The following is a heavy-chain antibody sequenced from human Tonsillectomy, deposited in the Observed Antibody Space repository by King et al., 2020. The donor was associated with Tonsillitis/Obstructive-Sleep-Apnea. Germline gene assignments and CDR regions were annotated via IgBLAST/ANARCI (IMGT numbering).Heavy chain of an antibody. D-gene: IGHD2-8*01. J-gene: IGHJ3*02. Sequence: LQLQESGPGLVKPSETLSLTCIVTGGPISGYYWGWIWQPPGKGLEWIGYMYSSGSTNYNPSLKSRVTISVDTSKNHFSLKLSSVTAADTAVYYCAREGAVMNAFNIWGQGTMVPVSS. CDR2: MYSSGST. CDR1: GGPISGYY. CDR3: AREGAVMNAFNI. V-gene: IGHV4-59*01.